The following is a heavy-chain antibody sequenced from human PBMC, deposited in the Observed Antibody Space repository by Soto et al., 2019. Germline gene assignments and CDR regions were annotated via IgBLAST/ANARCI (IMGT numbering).Heavy chain of an antibody. J-gene: IGHJ4*02. D-gene: IGHD1-26*01. CDR3: AKDISSYSGGYTYYFDC. Sequence: PRLSCAASGFTVSSNYMSWVRQAPGKGLEWVAVISSDGRKIYYGDSVKGRFTISRDNSNNTLFLQMNSLRLEDTAVYYCAKDISSYSGGYTYYFDCWGQGMLVTVSS. CDR2: ISSDGRKI. CDR1: GFTVSSNY. V-gene: IGHV3-30*18.